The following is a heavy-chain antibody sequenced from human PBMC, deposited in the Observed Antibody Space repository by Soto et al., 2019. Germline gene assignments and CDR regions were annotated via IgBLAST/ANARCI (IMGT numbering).Heavy chain of an antibody. V-gene: IGHV3-33*01. CDR1: GFIFSSFD. Sequence: QVQLVESGGGVVQPGRSLRLSCAASGFIFSSFDMHWVRQAPGKGLEWVAVISYDGNNKYYADSVKGRFTISRDDSKHTLYLQMNSLRAGDTAVYYCARDRQTLTLDYWGQGTLATVSS. J-gene: IGHJ4*02. CDR3: ARDRQTLTLDY. D-gene: IGHD6-6*01. CDR2: ISYDGNNK.